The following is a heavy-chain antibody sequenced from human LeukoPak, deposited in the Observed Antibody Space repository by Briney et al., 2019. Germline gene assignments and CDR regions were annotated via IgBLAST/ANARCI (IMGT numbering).Heavy chain of an antibody. Sequence: SETLSLTCTVSGGSISNYYWSWIRQSPGKGLEWIGYIYYSGSTNYNPSLKSRVTISVDTSKNQFSLKLSSVTAADTAVYYCARHRSGSYYTSDYWGQGTLVTVSS. V-gene: IGHV4-59*08. D-gene: IGHD1-26*01. CDR3: ARHRSGSYYTSDY. CDR2: IYYSGST. CDR1: GGSISNYY. J-gene: IGHJ4*02.